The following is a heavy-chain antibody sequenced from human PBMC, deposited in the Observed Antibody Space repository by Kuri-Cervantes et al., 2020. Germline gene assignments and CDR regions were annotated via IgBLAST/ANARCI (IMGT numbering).Heavy chain of an antibody. Sequence: GGSLRLSCAASGFTFSNAWMSWVRQAPGKGLEWVGRIKSKTDGGTTDYAAPVKGRFTISRDDSKNTLYLQMNSLKTEDTAVYYCTTGGSCNGNKCYSLVYWGLGTLVTVSS. CDR3: TTGGSCNGNKCYSLVY. D-gene: IGHD2-15*01. J-gene: IGHJ4*02. V-gene: IGHV3-15*01. CDR2: IKSKTDGGTT. CDR1: GFTFSNAW.